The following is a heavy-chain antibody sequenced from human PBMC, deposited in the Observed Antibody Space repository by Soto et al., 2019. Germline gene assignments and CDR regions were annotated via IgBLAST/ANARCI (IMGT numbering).Heavy chain of an antibody. CDR2: IIPIFGTA. CDR3: ARSLLSYYDSSGYYSDY. D-gene: IGHD3-22*01. CDR1: GGTFSSYA. J-gene: IGHJ4*02. V-gene: IGHV1-69*13. Sequence: SVKVSFKASGGTFSSYAISWVRQAPGQGLEWMGGIIPIFGTANYAQKFQGRVTITADESTSTAYMELSSLRSEDTAVYYCARSLLSYYDSSGYYSDYWGQGTLVTVSS.